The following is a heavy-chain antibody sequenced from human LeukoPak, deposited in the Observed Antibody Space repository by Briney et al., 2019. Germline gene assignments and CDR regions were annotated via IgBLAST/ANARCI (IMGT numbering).Heavy chain of an antibody. V-gene: IGHV1-69*05. J-gene: IGHJ6*03. D-gene: IGHD1-26*01. Sequence: SVKVSCKASGGTLTSYVLNWVRQAPGQGPEWLGGFIPTFGTANYAQRFQDRVTITTDKFTNTAYLELSSLRSEDTAVYYCAISLPLVTIHFYYFMDVWGTGTTVTISS. CDR2: FIPTFGTA. CDR3: AISLPLVTIHFYYFMDV. CDR1: GGTLTSYV.